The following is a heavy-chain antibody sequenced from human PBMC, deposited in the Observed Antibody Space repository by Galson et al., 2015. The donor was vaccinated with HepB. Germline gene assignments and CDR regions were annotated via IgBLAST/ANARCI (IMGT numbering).Heavy chain of an antibody. D-gene: IGHD6-19*01. CDR1: GDTFDSSS. V-gene: IGHV1-69*01. Sequence: SCKGSGDTFDSSSINWLRQAPGQGLQWMGRIVPIFGTPTYAQNFQDRVTITADDSTKTVYMELTSLRSDGTAVYYCATGAGRQVNWFDPWGQGTPVIVSS. CDR3: ATGAGRQVNWFDP. CDR2: IVPIFGTP. J-gene: IGHJ5*02.